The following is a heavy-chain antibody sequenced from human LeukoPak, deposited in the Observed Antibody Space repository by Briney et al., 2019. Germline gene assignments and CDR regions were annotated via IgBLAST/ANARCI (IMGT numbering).Heavy chain of an antibody. J-gene: IGHJ4*02. CDR3: ARDRGLRATAGTRIDF. CDR1: GYTFTSYG. V-gene: IGHV1-18*01. CDR2: ISAYNGIT. Sequence: VASVKVSCKASGYTFTSYGISWVRQAPGQGLEWMGWISAYNGITSYAQKLQGRVTMTTDTSSTTAYMELRSLRSDDTALYYCARDRGLRATAGTRIDFWGQGTLVTVSS. D-gene: IGHD6-13*01.